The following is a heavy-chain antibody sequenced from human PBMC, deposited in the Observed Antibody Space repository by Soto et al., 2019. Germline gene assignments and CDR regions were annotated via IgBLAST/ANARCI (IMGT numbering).Heavy chain of an antibody. D-gene: IGHD3-3*01. CDR3: ARGRRSGYHFYFDY. CDR2: INHSGST. CDR1: GGSFSGYY. Sequence: PSETLSLTCAVYGGSFSGYYWSWLRQPPGKGLEWIGEINHSGSTNYNPSLKSRVTISVDTSKNQFSLKLSSVTAADTAVYYCARGRRSGYHFYFDYWGQGTLVPVAS. V-gene: IGHV4-34*01. J-gene: IGHJ4*02.